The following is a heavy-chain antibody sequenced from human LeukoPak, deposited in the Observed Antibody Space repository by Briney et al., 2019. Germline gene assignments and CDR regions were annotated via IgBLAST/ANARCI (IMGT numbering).Heavy chain of an antibody. V-gene: IGHV3-23*01. CDR1: GFTFSSYA. CDR2: ISGSGGST. CDR3: AKDFRNFVGRYDSSTLYFP. Sequence: PGGSLRLSCAASGFTFSSYAMSWVRQAPGKGLEWVSAISGSGGSTYYADSVKGRFTISRDNSKNTLYLQMNSLRAEDTAVYYCAKDFRNFVGRYDSSTLYFPWGQGTLVTVSS. J-gene: IGHJ5*02. D-gene: IGHD3-22*01.